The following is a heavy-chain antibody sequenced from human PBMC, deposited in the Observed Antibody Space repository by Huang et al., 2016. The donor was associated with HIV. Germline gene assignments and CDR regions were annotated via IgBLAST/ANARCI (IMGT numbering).Heavy chain of an antibody. D-gene: IGHD3-3*01. V-gene: IGHV3-11*04. J-gene: IGHJ4*02. Sequence: QVQLVESGGGLVKPGGSLRLSCAASGFTFSDYYMSCIRQGPGKGREWVSYISSTGNTIYYPDSVKGRFTSSRDNAKNSLFLQMNSLRAEDTAIYYCARKGRDDFWSGYPDYWGQGTLVTVSS. CDR2: ISSTGNTI. CDR3: ARKGRDDFWSGYPDY. CDR1: GFTFSDYY.